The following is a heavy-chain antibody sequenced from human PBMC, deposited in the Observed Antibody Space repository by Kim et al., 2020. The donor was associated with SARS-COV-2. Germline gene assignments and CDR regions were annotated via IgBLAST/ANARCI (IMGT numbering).Heavy chain of an antibody. CDR1: GFTFSSYA. CDR3: VKDLNGSGSH. J-gene: IGHJ4*02. CDR2: ITSNGGST. Sequence: GGSLRLSCSASGFTFSSYAMHWVRQAPGKGLDCVAAITSNGGSTYYADSVKGRFTISRDNTKNTLYLQMSRLRSEDTAVYYCVKDLNGSGSHWGQGTLVTVSS. V-gene: IGHV3-64D*06. D-gene: IGHD3-10*01.